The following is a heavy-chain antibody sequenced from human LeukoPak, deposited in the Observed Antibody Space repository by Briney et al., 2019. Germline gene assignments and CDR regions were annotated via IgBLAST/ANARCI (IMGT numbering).Heavy chain of an antibody. V-gene: IGHV1-18*01. CDR1: GYTFTSYG. D-gene: IGHD6-19*01. Sequence: GASVKVSCKASGYTFTSYGISWVRQAPGQGLEWMGWISGSSGETNSAQKFQGRITLTTDTSTRTAYMELRSLRSDDTAVYYCARVLAGHPGYWGQGTLVTVSS. CDR2: ISGSSGET. CDR3: ARVLAGHPGY. J-gene: IGHJ4*02.